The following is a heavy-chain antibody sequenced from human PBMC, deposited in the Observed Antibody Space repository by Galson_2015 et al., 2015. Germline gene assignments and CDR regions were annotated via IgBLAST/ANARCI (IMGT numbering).Heavy chain of an antibody. J-gene: IGHJ4*01. CDR2: ISYDGSNK. CDR1: GFTFRTYA. CDR3: ARARNSNSLGGNSDC. V-gene: IGHV3-30*07. Sequence: SLRLSCAASGFTFRTYAMHWVRQAPGKGLEWVAFISYDGSNKDYADSAKGRFTISRDNHKNTLYLQMNSLRAEDTAVYYCARARNSNSLGGNSDCWRHGTLVTVSP. D-gene: IGHD6-6*01.